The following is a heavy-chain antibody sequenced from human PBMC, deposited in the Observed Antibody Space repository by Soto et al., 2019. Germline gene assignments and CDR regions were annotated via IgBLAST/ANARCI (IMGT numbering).Heavy chain of an antibody. D-gene: IGHD2-8*01. J-gene: IGHJ4*01. Sequence: AGGSLRLSCAVSGFPFSDAYMTWVRQAPGKGLEWLGHIRTKTDGGTADYAAHVKDRFIVSRDDSKETLYLQMNSLRTEDTAVYFCNTGRCTNGVCDDYWGHGTLVTVSS. CDR1: GFPFSDAY. V-gene: IGHV3-15*01. CDR3: NTGRCTNGVCDDY. CDR2: IRTKTDGGTA.